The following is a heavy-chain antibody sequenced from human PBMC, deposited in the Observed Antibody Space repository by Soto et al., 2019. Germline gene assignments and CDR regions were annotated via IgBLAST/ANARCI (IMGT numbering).Heavy chain of an antibody. J-gene: IGHJ4*02. D-gene: IGHD3-10*01. CDR1: GGAFSSYA. Sequence: SAKVCCKASGGAFSSYAISWVRQAPGQGLEWMGGIIPIFGTANYAQKFQGRVTITADESTSTAYMELSSLRSEDTAVYYCALTRSCLYYFDYWGQGTLVTSPQ. CDR3: ALTRSCLYYFDY. CDR2: IIPIFGTA. V-gene: IGHV1-69*13.